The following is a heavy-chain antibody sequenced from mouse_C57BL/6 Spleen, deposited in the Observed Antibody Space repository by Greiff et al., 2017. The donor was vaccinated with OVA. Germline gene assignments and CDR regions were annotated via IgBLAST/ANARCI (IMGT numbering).Heavy chain of an antibody. CDR2: INPSNGGT. CDR1: GYTFTSYW. Sequence: QVQLQQPGTELVKPGASVTLSCKASGYTFTSYWMHWVKQRPGQGLEWIGNINPSNGGTTYNEKFKSKATLTVDKSSSTAYMQLSSLTSEDSAVYYCERARDDYDDASYYYAMDYWGQGTSVTVSS. D-gene: IGHD2-4*01. CDR3: ERARDDYDDASYYYAMDY. V-gene: IGHV1-53*01. J-gene: IGHJ4*01.